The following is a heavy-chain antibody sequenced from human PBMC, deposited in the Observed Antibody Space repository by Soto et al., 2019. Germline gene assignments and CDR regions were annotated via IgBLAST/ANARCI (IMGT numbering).Heavy chain of an antibody. D-gene: IGHD3-22*01. CDR3: ARDGTLYDSSGYYYLY. V-gene: IGHV1-69*01. CDR1: GGTFSRYA. J-gene: IGHJ4*02. Sequence: QVQLVQSGAEVKKPGSSVKVSCKASGGTFSRYAISWVRQAPGQGLEWMGGIIPMFGKANYAQKFQGRVTITADESTSTGYMELRSLRSEDTAVYYCARDGTLYDSSGYYYLYWGQGTLVTVSS. CDR2: IIPMFGKA.